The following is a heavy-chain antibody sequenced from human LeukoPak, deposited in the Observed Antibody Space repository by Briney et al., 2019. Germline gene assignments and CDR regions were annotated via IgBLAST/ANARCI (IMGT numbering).Heavy chain of an antibody. J-gene: IGHJ6*02. CDR2: IRSKAYGGTT. D-gene: IGHD5-12*01. CDR1: GFTFGDYA. Sequence: GGSLRLSCTASGFTFGDYAMSWLRQAPGKGLEWVGFIRSKAYGGTTEYAASVKGRFTISRDDSKSIAYLQMNSLKTEDTAVYYCTRDQSGDIVATIYGMDVWGQGTTVTVSS. CDR3: TRDQSGDIVATIYGMDV. V-gene: IGHV3-49*03.